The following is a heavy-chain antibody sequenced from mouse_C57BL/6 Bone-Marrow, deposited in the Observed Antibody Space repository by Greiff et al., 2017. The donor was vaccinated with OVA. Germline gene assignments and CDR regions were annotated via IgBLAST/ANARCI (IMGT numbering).Heavy chain of an antibody. CDR3: ARGGNDGYFAWFAY. Sequence: EVQLQESGPGLVKPSQSLSLTCSVTGYSFTSGYFCKCLRPPAGNQLEWVGYISYDGSNNYTPSLKNRITITRDTSKNQVFLKLNSVSTEDTATYYCARGGNDGYFAWFAYWGQGTLVTVSA. J-gene: IGHJ3*01. V-gene: IGHV3-6*01. CDR2: ISYDGSN. CDR1: GYSFTSGYF. D-gene: IGHD2-3*01.